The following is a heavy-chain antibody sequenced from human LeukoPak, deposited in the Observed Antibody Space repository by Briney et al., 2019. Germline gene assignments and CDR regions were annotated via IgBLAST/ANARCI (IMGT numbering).Heavy chain of an antibody. J-gene: IGHJ2*01. D-gene: IGHD4-23*01. V-gene: IGHV3-30*18. Sequence: GGSLRLSCAASGFTFSRSAIHWVRQAPGKGLEWAAVISFDGSDEYYADSVKGRFTTSRYNSKNTLYLQMNSLRADDTAVYYCAKTNDDSGNSIAWYFDFRGRGSLVTVSS. CDR3: AKTNDDSGNSIAWYFDF. CDR1: GFTFSRSA. CDR2: ISFDGSDE.